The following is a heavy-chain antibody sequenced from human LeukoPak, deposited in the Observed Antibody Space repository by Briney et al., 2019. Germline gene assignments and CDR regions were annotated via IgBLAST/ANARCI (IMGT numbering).Heavy chain of an antibody. V-gene: IGHV7-4-1*02. CDR1: GGTFSSYA. Sequence: GASVKVSCKASGGTFSSYAISWVRQAPGQGLEWMGWINTNTGNPTYAQGFTGRFVFSLDTSVSTAYLQISSLKAEDTAVYYCARADRYSYGSPRGDYWGQGTLVTVSS. CDR3: ARADRYSYGSPRGDY. CDR2: INTNTGNP. D-gene: IGHD5-18*01. J-gene: IGHJ4*02.